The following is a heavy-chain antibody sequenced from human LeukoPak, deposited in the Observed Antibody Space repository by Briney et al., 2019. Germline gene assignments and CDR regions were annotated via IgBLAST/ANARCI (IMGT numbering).Heavy chain of an antibody. CDR3: ARDPAGRFGELLGDY. CDR1: GGSLSSGGYY. J-gene: IGHJ4*02. CDR2: IYYSGST. Sequence: SQTLSLTCTVSGGSLSSGGYYWSWLRQHPGTGLEWLGYIYYSGSTYYNPSLKSRVPISVNTSKNQFSLKLTSLTAADTAVYYCARDPAGRFGELLGDYWGQGTLVTVSS. D-gene: IGHD3-10*01. V-gene: IGHV4-31*03.